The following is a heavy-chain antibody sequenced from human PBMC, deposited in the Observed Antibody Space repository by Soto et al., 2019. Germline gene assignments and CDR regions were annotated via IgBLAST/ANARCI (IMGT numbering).Heavy chain of an antibody. V-gene: IGHV2-5*02. CDR2: IYWDDDK. Sequence: QITLKESGPTLVKPTQTLTLTSTFSGFSLTTRGVGVGWIRQPPGKALECLALIYWDDDKRYSPSLQSRLSITMDPSKNQVVLTMTNVDPVDTATYYCAHIPNYYQYDWFDPWGQGTLVSVSS. CDR1: GFSLTTRGVG. D-gene: IGHD3-16*01. J-gene: IGHJ5*02. CDR3: AHIPNYYQYDWFDP.